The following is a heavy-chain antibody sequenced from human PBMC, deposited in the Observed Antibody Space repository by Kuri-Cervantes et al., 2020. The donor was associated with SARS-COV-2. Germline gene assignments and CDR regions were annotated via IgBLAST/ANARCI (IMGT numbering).Heavy chain of an antibody. CDR3: TRDPPYDFWSGYYPIHYYYYMDV. Sequence: GESLKIPCAASGFTFSSYSMNWVRQAPGKGLEWVGFIRSKAYGGTTEYAASVKGRFTISRDDSKSIAYLQMNSLKTEDTAVYYCTRDPPYDFWSGYYPIHYYYYMDVWGKGTTVTVSS. V-gene: IGHV3-49*04. CDR2: IRSKAYGGTT. D-gene: IGHD3-3*01. CDR1: GFTFSSYS. J-gene: IGHJ6*03.